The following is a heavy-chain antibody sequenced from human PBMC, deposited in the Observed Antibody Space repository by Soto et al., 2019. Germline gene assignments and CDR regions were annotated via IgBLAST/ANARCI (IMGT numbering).Heavy chain of an antibody. V-gene: IGHV4-4*07. CDR1: GGSISSYY. J-gene: IGHJ6*02. CDR2: IYTSGST. Sequence: SETLSLTCTVSGGSISSYYWSWIRQPAGKGLEWIGRIYTSGSTNYNPALKSRVTMSVDTSKNQFSLKLSSVTAADTAVYYCAILTGSFKNVAGWYYGMDVWGQGTTVTDSS. D-gene: IGHD6-19*01. CDR3: AILTGSFKNVAGWYYGMDV.